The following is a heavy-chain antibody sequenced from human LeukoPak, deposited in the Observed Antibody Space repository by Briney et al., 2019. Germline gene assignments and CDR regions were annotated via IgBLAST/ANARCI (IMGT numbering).Heavy chain of an antibody. CDR2: INPNSGGT. Sequence: ASVKVSCKASGYTFTGYYMHWVRQAPGQGLEWMGWINPNSGGTNYAQKFQGRVTMTRDTSISTAYMELSRLRSDDTAVYYSATGYTRGGLYYYYMDVWGKGTTATVSS. CDR3: ATGYTRGGLYYYYMDV. J-gene: IGHJ6*03. V-gene: IGHV1-2*02. D-gene: IGHD5-24*01. CDR1: GYTFTGYY.